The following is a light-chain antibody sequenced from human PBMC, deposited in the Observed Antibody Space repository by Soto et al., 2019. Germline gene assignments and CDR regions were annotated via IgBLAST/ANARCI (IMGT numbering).Light chain of an antibody. Sequence: SYELTQPPSVSVSPGQTASITCSGDKLGDKYACWYQQKPGQSPVLVIYQDSKRPSGIPERFSGSNSGNTATLTISGTQAMDEADYYCQAWDSSTERYVFGTGTQLTVL. V-gene: IGLV3-1*01. J-gene: IGLJ1*01. CDR3: QAWDSSTERYV. CDR1: KLGDKY. CDR2: QDS.